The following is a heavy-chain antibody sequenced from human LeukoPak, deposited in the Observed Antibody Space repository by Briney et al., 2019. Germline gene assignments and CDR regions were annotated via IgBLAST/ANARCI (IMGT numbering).Heavy chain of an antibody. CDR3: AKYVSAKGPPYALDV. D-gene: IGHD2/OR15-2a*01. V-gene: IGHV3-30-3*02. CDR1: GVTFSSYA. Sequence: GGSLRLSCAASGVTFSSYAMYWVRQAPGKELDWVAVISYDGSNKYYADSVKGRFTISRDNSKNTLYLQMNSLRAGDTAVYYCAKYVSAKGPPYALDVWGQGTRSPSP. CDR2: ISYDGSNK. J-gene: IGHJ6*02.